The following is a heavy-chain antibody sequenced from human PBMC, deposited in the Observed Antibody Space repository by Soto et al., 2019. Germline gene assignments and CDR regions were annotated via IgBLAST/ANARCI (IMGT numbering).Heavy chain of an antibody. D-gene: IGHD2-2*01. Sequence: PEKGLEWMGIINSSGGSTSYAQKFQGRVTMTRDTSTSTVYMELSSLRSEDTAVYYCARQMYLGYCSSTSCYAGHWFDPWGQGTLVTVSS. J-gene: IGHJ5*02. CDR2: INSSGGST. V-gene: IGHV1-46*03. CDR3: ARQMYLGYCSSTSCYAGHWFDP.